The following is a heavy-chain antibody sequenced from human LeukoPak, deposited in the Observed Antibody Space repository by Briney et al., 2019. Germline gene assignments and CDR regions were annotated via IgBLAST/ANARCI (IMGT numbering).Heavy chain of an antibody. V-gene: IGHV4-30-4*01. CDR1: GGSISSGDYY. CDR3: ARDRAIQLWFHYGMDV. Sequence: PSETLSLTCTVSGGSISSGDYYWSWIRQPPGKGLEWIGYIYYSGSTYYNPSLKSRVTISVDTSKNQFSLKLSSVTAADTAVYYCARDRAIQLWFHYGMDVWGQGTTVTVSS. D-gene: IGHD5-18*01. CDR2: IYYSGST. J-gene: IGHJ6*02.